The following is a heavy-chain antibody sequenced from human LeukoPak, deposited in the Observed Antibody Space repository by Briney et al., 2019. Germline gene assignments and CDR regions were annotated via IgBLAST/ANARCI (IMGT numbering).Heavy chain of an antibody. CDR2: ISGSGGST. J-gene: IGHJ5*02. Sequence: GRSLRLSCAASGFTFSSYAMSWVRQAPGKGLEWVSAISGSGGSTYYADSVKGRFTISRDNSKNTLYLQMNSLKTEDTAVYYCTRHVSSSANWFDPWGQGTLVTVSS. CDR3: TRHVSSSANWFDP. D-gene: IGHD6-19*01. V-gene: IGHV3-23*01. CDR1: GFTFSSYA.